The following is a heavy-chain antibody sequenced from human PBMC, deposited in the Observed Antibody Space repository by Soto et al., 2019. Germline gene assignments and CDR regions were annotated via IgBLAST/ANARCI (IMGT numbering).Heavy chain of an antibody. J-gene: IGHJ5*02. CDR3: ARVHSSSSRDNWFDP. V-gene: IGHV6-1*01. Sequence: TLSLTCAIXGXSVSSNSAAXXWIRQSPSRGLEWLGRTYYRSKWYNDYAVSVKSRITINPDTSKNQFSLQLNSVTPEDTAVYYCARVHSSSSRDNWFDPWGQGTLVTVSS. D-gene: IGHD6-6*01. CDR2: TYYRSKWYN. CDR1: GXSVSSNSAA.